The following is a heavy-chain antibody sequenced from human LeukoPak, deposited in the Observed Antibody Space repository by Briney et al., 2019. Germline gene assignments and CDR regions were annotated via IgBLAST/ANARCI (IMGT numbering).Heavy chain of an antibody. D-gene: IGHD2-15*01. CDR1: GYTFTSYD. J-gene: IGHJ4*02. CDR3: ARAGGYCGRISCPYYFDY. Sequence: ASVKVSCKASGYTFTSYDINWVRQATGQGPEWMGWMNPNSGNTGYAQKFQGRVTMTRNTSISTAYMELSSLRSEDTAVYYCARAGGYCGRISCPYYFDYWGQGFLVAVSS. V-gene: IGHV1-8*01. CDR2: MNPNSGNT.